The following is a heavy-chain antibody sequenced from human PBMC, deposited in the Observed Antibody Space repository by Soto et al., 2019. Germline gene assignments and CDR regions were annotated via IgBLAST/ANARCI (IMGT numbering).Heavy chain of an antibody. CDR3: ARVRKIAVAQRTPYYVMDV. Sequence: GASVKVSCKASGYTFTSYGISWVRQAPGQGLEWMGWISPYNGDTNYAQKLQGRVTMTTDTSTSTAYMELRSLRSDDTAVYYCARVRKIAVAQRTPYYVMDVWGQGTAVTVS. V-gene: IGHV1-18*01. D-gene: IGHD6-19*01. CDR2: ISPYNGDT. J-gene: IGHJ6*02. CDR1: GYTFTSYG.